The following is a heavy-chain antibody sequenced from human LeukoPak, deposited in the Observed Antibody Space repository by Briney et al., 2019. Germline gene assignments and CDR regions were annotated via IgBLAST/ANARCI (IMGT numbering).Heavy chain of an antibody. D-gene: IGHD2-2*01. CDR2: VNHSGST. J-gene: IGHJ5*02. Sequence: KASETLSLTCAVYGGSFSGYYWSWIRQPPGKGLEWIGEVNHSGSTNYNPSLKSRVTISVDTSKNQFSLKLSSVTAADTAVYYCARVEKDIVVVPAARWFDPRGQGTLVTVPS. CDR1: GGSFSGYY. V-gene: IGHV4-34*01. CDR3: ARVEKDIVVVPAARWFDP.